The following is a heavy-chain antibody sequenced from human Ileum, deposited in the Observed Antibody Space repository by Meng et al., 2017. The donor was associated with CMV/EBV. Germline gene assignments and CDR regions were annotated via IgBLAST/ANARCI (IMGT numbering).Heavy chain of an antibody. D-gene: IGHD2-2*01. CDR2: ISNSGSTI. V-gene: IGHV3-11*01. Sequence: GESLKISCAASGFTFSDYSMSWVRQAPGKGLEWISYISNSGSTIFYADSVKGRLTISRDNAKNSVYLQMNSLGAEDTAVYYCARDHSRYCSSTSCHSGYYYYVMDVWGQGTTVTVSS. J-gene: IGHJ6*02. CDR3: ARDHSRYCSSTSCHSGYYYYVMDV. CDR1: GFTFSDYS.